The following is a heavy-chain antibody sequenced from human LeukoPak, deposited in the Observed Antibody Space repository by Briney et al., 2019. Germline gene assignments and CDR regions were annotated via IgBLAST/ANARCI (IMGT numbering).Heavy chain of an antibody. J-gene: IGHJ4*02. CDR3: ARESDLSNYDRTDY. CDR1: GGSISSGNYY. CDR2: IYTSGST. Sequence: SETLSLTCTVSGGSISSGNYYWRWLRQPAGKGLEWIGRIYTSGSTTYHPSLKSRVTISADTSKNQVSLKLSSVTAADTAMYYCARESDLSNYDRTDYWGQGTLVTVSS. D-gene: IGHD4/OR15-4a*01. V-gene: IGHV4-61*02.